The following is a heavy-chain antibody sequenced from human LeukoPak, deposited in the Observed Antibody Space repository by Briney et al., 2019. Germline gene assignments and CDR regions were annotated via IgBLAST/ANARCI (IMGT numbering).Heavy chain of an antibody. CDR3: ARDPYSSSWYDY. Sequence: ASVKVSCKASGYTFTGYYMHWVRQAPGQGLEWMGWINPNGGGTNYAQKFQGWVTMTRDTSISTAYMELSRLRSDDTAVYYCARDPYSSSWYDYWGQGTLVTVSS. J-gene: IGHJ4*02. D-gene: IGHD6-13*01. CDR1: GYTFTGYY. V-gene: IGHV1-2*04. CDR2: INPNGGGT.